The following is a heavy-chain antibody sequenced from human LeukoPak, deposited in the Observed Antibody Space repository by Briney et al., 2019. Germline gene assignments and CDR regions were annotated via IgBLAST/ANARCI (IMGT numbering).Heavy chain of an antibody. D-gene: IGHD2-2*01. CDR1: GFTFSSYG. CDR3: ASSVVPAANYFDY. J-gene: IGHJ4*02. Sequence: GGSLRLSCAASGFTFSSYGMHWVRQAPGKGLEWVAFIRYDGSNKYYADSVKGRFTISRDNSKNTLYLQMNSLRAEDTAVYYCASSVVPAANYFDYWGQGTLVTVSS. V-gene: IGHV3-30*02. CDR2: IRYDGSNK.